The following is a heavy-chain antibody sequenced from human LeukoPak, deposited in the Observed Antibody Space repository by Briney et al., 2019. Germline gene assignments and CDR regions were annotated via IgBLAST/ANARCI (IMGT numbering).Heavy chain of an antibody. Sequence: GGSLRLSCAASGFTFSSYAMYLVRQAPGKGLEWVSGISDSGYTTYHIDSVKGRFGISRDNSRNTLYLQMDSLRADDTAVYYCAKGRGNPYYFDYWGQGLLVTVSS. CDR1: GFTFSSYA. CDR3: AKGRGNPYYFDY. CDR2: ISDSGYTT. D-gene: IGHD1-14*01. V-gene: IGHV3-23*01. J-gene: IGHJ4*01.